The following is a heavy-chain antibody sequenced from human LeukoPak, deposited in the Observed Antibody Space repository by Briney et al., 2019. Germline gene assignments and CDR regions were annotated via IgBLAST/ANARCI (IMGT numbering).Heavy chain of an antibody. CDR2: IYHSGST. CDR3: ARVVPAAIAPNWFDP. CDR1: GGSISSSNW. J-gene: IGHJ5*02. D-gene: IGHD2-2*01. Sequence: SETLSLTCAVSGGSISSSNWWSWVRQPPGKGLEWIGEIYHSGSTNYNPSLKSRVTISVDKSKNQFSLKLSSVTAADTAVYYCARVVPAAIAPNWFDPWGQGTLVTVSS. V-gene: IGHV4-4*02.